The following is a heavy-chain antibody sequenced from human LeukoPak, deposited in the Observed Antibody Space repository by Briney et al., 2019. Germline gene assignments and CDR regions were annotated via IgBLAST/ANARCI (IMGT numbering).Heavy chain of an antibody. D-gene: IGHD3-22*01. CDR1: GGSLTNYY. CDR2: VYYTGDT. V-gene: IGHV4-59*08. CDR3: ARVDDSSGQSADY. J-gene: IGHJ4*02. Sequence: SETLSLTCTVSGGSLTNYYWSWIRQPPGKGLQWIAYVYYTGDTTYNPSLKSRVTISVDTSKNQFSLRLTSVTAADTAVYYCARVDDSSGQSADYWGQGTLGTVSS.